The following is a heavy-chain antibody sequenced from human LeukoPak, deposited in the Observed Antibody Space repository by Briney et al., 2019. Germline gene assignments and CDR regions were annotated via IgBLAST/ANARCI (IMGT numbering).Heavy chain of an antibody. CDR1: GGSISSYY. CDR2: LYYSGST. D-gene: IGHD6-19*01. CDR3: ARHSSGWYGYYYYYMDV. J-gene: IGHJ6*03. Sequence: SETLSLTCTVSGGSISSYYWSWIRQPPGKGLEWIGYLYYSGSTNYNPSLKSRVTISVDTSKNQFSLKLSSVTAADTAVYYCARHSSGWYGYYYYYMDVWGKGTTVTVSS. V-gene: IGHV4-59*08.